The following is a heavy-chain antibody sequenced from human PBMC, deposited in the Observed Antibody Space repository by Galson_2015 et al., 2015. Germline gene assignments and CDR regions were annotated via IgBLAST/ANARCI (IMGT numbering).Heavy chain of an antibody. Sequence: SLRLSCAASGFTFSSYGMHWVRQAPGKGLEWVAVISYDGSNKYYADSVKGRFTISRDNSKNTLYLQMNSLRAEDTAVYYCAKEATSDTAMVFTFSWFDPWGQGTLVTVSS. CDR1: GFTFSSYG. J-gene: IGHJ5*02. V-gene: IGHV3-30*18. CDR2: ISYDGSNK. CDR3: AKEATSDTAMVFTFSWFDP. D-gene: IGHD5-18*01.